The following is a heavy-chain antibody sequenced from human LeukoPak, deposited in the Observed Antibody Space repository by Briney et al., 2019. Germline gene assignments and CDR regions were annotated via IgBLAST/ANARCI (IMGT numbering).Heavy chain of an antibody. Sequence: PSQTLSLTCTVSGGSISSGDYYWRWIRQPPGKGLAWIGYIYYSGSTNYNPSLKSRVTISVDTSKNQFSLKLSSVTAADTAVYYCARHTGVYDILTGFDYWGQGTLVTVSS. J-gene: IGHJ4*02. CDR3: ARHTGVYDILTGFDY. D-gene: IGHD3-9*01. V-gene: IGHV4-30-4*08. CDR2: IYYSGST. CDR1: GGSISSGDYY.